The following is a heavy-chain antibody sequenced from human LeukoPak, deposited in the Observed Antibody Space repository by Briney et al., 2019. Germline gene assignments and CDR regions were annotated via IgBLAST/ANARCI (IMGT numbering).Heavy chain of an antibody. V-gene: IGHV4-34*01. J-gene: IGHJ4*02. D-gene: IGHD5-12*01. CDR1: GGSFSDYY. CDR3: ARVSGYDSGFIYYFDY. Sequence: SETLSLTCAVYGGSFSDYYWSWIRQPPGKGLEWIGEINHSGSTNYNPSLKSRVTISVDTSKNQFSLGLTSVTAADTAVYYCARVSGYDSGFIYYFDYWGQGTLVTVSS. CDR2: INHSGST.